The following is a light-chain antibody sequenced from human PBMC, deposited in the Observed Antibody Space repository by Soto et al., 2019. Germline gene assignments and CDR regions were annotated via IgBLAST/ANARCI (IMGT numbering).Light chain of an antibody. CDR3: QQYGRSPYT. V-gene: IGKV3-20*01. CDR1: QSVSSNF. J-gene: IGKJ2*01. CDR2: GAS. Sequence: EIVLTQSPGTLSLPPGERATLSCRASQSVSSNFLAWYQQKPGQAPRLLIYGASSRATGIPDRFSGSGYGTDFTLTISRLEPEDFAVYYCQQYGRSPYTFGQGTKL.